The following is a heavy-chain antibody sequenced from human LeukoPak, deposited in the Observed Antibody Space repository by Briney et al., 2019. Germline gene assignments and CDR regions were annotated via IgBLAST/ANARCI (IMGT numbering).Heavy chain of an antibody. V-gene: IGHV4-59*08. J-gene: IGHJ4*02. CDR2: IYSSGST. D-gene: IGHD6-19*01. CDR1: GASITSYY. CDR3: ARHSAYSSGWFHY. Sequence: SETLSLTCTVSGASITSYYWSWIRQPPGKGLEWIGYIYSSGSTNYNPSLKSRVTISVDTSKNQHSLKLRSVTAADTAVYFCARHSAYSSGWFHYWGQGTLVTVSS.